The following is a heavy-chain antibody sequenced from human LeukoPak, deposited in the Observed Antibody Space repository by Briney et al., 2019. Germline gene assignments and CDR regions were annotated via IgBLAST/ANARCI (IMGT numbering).Heavy chain of an antibody. CDR1: GDSISSYY. J-gene: IGHJ4*02. CDR2: IYYSGST. V-gene: IGHV4-59*01. Sequence: SSETLSLTCTVSGDSISSYYWSWIRQPPGKGLEWIGYIYYSGSTNYNPSLKSRVTISVDTSKNQFSLKLSSVTAADTAVYYCARALWGDSSGYPHYFDYWGQGTLVTVSS. CDR3: ARALWGDSSGYPHYFDY. D-gene: IGHD3-22*01.